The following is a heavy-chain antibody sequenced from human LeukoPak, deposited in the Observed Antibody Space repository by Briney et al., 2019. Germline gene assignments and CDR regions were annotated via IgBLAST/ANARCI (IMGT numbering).Heavy chain of an antibody. D-gene: IGHD3-10*01. V-gene: IGHV5-51*01. CDR3: ASAIYYYGSGTKGGYFDY. CDR1: GGTFSSYA. J-gene: IGHJ4*02. CDR2: IYPGDSDT. Sequence: KVSCKASGGTFSSYAIGWVRQMPGKGLEWMGIIYPGDSDTRYSPSFQGQVTISADKSISTTYLQWSSLKASDTAMYYCASAIYYYGSGTKGGYFDYWGQGTLVTVSS.